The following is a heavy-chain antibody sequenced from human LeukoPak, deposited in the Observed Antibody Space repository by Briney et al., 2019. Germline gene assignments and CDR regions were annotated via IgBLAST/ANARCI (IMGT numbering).Heavy chain of an antibody. CDR3: ARGTRFITVAGTSLSFDP. V-gene: IGHV3-74*01. D-gene: IGHD6-19*01. CDR1: GFTFRSYW. Sequence: GGSLRLSCAASGFTFRSYWMHGVRQVPGKGLMWVSGINTDGSSTTYADSVKGRFTISRDNSKNTLYLHLGSLRPKDMAVYYCARGTRFITVAGTSLSFDPWGQGILVIVSS. CDR2: INTDGSST. J-gene: IGHJ5*02.